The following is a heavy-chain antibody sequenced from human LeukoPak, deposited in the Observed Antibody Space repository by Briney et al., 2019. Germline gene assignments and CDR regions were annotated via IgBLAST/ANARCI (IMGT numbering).Heavy chain of an antibody. J-gene: IGHJ4*02. CDR2: ISAYNGNT. CDR3: ARDYLPRVAVAGTSSDY. D-gene: IGHD6-19*01. Sequence: ASVKVSCKASGGTFSSYAISWVRQAPGQGLEWMGWISAYNGNTNYAQKLQGRVTMTTDTSTSTAYMELRSLRSDDTAVYYCARDYLPRVAVAGTSSDYWGQGTLVTVSS. V-gene: IGHV1-18*01. CDR1: GGTFSSYA.